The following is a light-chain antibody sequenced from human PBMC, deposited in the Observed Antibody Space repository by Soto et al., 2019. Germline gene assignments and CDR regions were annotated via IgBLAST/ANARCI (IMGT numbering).Light chain of an antibody. CDR2: GAS. CDR3: QQYGGSPLT. Sequence: EIVLTQSPGTLSLSTGERATLSCRASQSVSSSYLAWYQQKPGQAPRLLIYGASSRATGIPDRFSGSGSGTDFTLTISRLEPEDFAVYHCQQYGGSPLTFGGGTKVDIK. CDR1: QSVSSSY. J-gene: IGKJ4*01. V-gene: IGKV3-20*01.